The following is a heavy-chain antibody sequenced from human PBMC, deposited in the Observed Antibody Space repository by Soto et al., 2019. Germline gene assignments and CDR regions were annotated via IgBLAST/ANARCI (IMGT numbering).Heavy chain of an antibody. J-gene: IGHJ5*02. V-gene: IGHV3-11*01. CDR1: GFTFSDYY. CDR2: ISSRGSTI. D-gene: IGHD4-17*01. Sequence: QVQLVESGGGLVKPGGSLRLSCAASGFTFSDYYMSWIRQAPGKGLEGVSYISSRGSTIYYADPVKGRFTISRDNAKNSLYLQMNSLRAEDTAVYYCARGADYGDQDNWFDPWGQGTLVTVSS. CDR3: ARGADYGDQDNWFDP.